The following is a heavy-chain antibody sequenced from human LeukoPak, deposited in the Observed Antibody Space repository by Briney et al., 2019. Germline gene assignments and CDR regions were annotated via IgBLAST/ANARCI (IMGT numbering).Heavy chain of an antibody. CDR3: AREEGGYFDY. D-gene: IGHD3-16*01. V-gene: IGHV3-20*04. Sequence: AGGSLRLSCAAPGFGFEDYDMSWVRKAPGKGLEWVSGINWNGGSTGYADSVKGRFTISRDNAKNSLYLQMSSLRAEDTALYYCAREEGGYFDYWGQGTLVTVSS. J-gene: IGHJ4*02. CDR1: GFGFEDYD. CDR2: INWNGGST.